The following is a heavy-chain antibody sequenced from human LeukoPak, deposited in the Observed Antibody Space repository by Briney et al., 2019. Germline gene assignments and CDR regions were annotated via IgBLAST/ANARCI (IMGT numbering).Heavy chain of an antibody. J-gene: IGHJ4*02. Sequence: SETLSLTCAVSGGSISSNNWWSWVRPPPGKGLEWIGENHHSGRTNYNPSLKSRVTISVDKHKNQLSLELSFVTAADTAVYYCARHGVCYFDYWGQGSLVTVSS. V-gene: IGHV4-4*02. CDR1: GGSISSNNW. CDR3: ARHGVCYFDY. CDR2: NHHSGRT. D-gene: IGHD2-8*01.